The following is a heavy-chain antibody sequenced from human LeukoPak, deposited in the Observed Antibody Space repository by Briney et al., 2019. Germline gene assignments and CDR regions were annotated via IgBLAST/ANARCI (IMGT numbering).Heavy chain of an antibody. CDR2: KSYRSTWYN. CDR1: GDSVSSNSAA. Sequence: SQTLSVTCAISGDSVSSNSAAWNWIRLSPSRGLEWGGRKSYRSTWYNDYSESVKSRITINPDTSENQFSLHLNSLTTEDTAVYYCARASSSWYVGDYFDHWGQGTKVTVSS. CDR3: ARASSSWYVGDYFDH. J-gene: IGHJ4*02. D-gene: IGHD6-13*01. V-gene: IGHV6-1*01.